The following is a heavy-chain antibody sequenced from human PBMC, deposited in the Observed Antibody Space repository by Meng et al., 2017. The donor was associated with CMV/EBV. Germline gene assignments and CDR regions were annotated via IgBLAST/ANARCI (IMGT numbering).Heavy chain of an antibody. V-gene: IGHV4-34*01. CDR3: ARGLLRRANWGPNWFDP. D-gene: IGHD7-27*01. Sequence: LRLSCAVYGGSFSGYYWSWIRQPPGKGLEWIGEINHSGSTNYNPSLKSRVTISVDTSKNQFSLKLSSVTAADTAVYYCARGLLRRANWGPNWFDPWGQGTLVTVSS. CDR2: INHSGST. J-gene: IGHJ5*02. CDR1: GGSFSGYY.